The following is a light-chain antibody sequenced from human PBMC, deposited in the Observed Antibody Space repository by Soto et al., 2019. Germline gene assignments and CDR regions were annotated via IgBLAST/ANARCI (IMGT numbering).Light chain of an antibody. J-gene: IGKJ2*01. CDR3: QHYNSYPHT. CDR1: QSISSW. CDR2: KAS. Sequence: DIQMTQSPSTLSASVGDRVTITCRASQSISSWLAWYQQKPGKAPKLLIYKASSLESGVPSRFSGSGSGTEFTLTLSVLQPDDFATYYCQHYNSYPHTFGEGTKLEIK. V-gene: IGKV1-5*03.